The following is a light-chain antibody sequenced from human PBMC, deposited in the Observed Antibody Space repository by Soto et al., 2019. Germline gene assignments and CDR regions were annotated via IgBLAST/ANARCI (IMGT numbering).Light chain of an antibody. CDR2: AAS. CDR1: QNITRF. Sequence: DIQMTQSPSSLSASVGDKVTVTCRANQNITRFLQWYQQKAGKAPKLLSYAASSLQSGVTSRFSGSGSGTDFTLTISSLKPEDFAKYYCQQSYSPPYTLGQGNKLDIK. CDR3: QQSYSPPYT. V-gene: IGKV1-39*01. J-gene: IGKJ2*01.